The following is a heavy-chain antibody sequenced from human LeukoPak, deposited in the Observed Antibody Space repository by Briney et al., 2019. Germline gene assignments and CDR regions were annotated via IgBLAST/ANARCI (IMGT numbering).Heavy chain of an antibody. V-gene: IGHV3-30*02. D-gene: IGHD3-22*01. J-gene: IGHJ2*01. Sequence: GGSLRLSCVASEFTFSNAWMSWVRQAPGKGLEWVAFIRYDGSNKYYVDSVKGRFTISRDNSKNTLYLQMNSLRAEDTAVYYCAKPSLYYYDTSGYYRYWYFDLWGRGTLVTVSS. CDR2: IRYDGSNK. CDR1: EFTFSNAW. CDR3: AKPSLYYYDTSGYYRYWYFDL.